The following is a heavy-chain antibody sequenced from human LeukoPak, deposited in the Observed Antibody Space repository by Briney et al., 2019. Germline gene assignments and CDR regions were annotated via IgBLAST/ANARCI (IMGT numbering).Heavy chain of an antibody. CDR2: IKQDGSEK. CDR1: GFTFSSYW. CDR3: AREKGENVYYGSGSSYFDY. V-gene: IGHV3-7*01. Sequence: GGSLRLSCAASGFTFSSYWMSWVRQAPGKGLEWVANIKQDGSEKYYVDSVKGRFTVSRDNAKNSLYLQMNSLRAEDTAVYYCAREKGENVYYGSGSSYFDYWGQGTLVTVSS. D-gene: IGHD3-10*01. J-gene: IGHJ4*02.